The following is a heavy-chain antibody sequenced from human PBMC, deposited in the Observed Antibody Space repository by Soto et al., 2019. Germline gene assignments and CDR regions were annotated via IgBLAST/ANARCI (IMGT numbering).Heavy chain of an antibody. D-gene: IGHD4-17*01. CDR3: ATDGDYVKPEGAFAI. V-gene: IGHV1-8*01. J-gene: IGHJ3*02. CDR2: MNPNSGNT. CDR1: GYTFTSYD. Sequence: GASVKVSCKASGYTFTSYDINWVRQATGQGLEWMGWMNPNSGNTGYAQKFQGRVTMTRNTSISTAYMELSSLRSEDTAVYYCATDGDYVKPEGAFAIWGQGTMVTVSS.